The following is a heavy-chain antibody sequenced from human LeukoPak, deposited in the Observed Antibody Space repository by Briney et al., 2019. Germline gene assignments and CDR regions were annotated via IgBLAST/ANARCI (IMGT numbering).Heavy chain of an antibody. CDR3: VRSLAVASEQYVAFDI. Sequence: SETLSLTCAVYGGSFSGYYWSWIRQPAGNGLEWIGEINHSGSTNYNPYLKSRVAISVDTSKNQFSLKLSSVTAADTAVYYCVRSLAVASEQYVAFDIWGQGTMVTVSS. V-gene: IGHV4-34*01. D-gene: IGHD6-19*01. J-gene: IGHJ3*02. CDR1: GGSFSGYY. CDR2: INHSGST.